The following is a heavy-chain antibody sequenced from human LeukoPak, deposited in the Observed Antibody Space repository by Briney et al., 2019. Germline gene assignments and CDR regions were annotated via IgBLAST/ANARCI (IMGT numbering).Heavy chain of an antibody. CDR3: ARAISANFFDY. CDR1: GVSITGYY. V-gene: IGHV4-59*01. Sequence: NASETLSLTCSVSGVSITGYYWRWLRQPPGKGLEGIGYVYSSGSTNYLSSLKSRVTMSIDMSKNQFSLRLTAVTAADTAFYYCARAISANFFDYWGQGTLVTVSS. D-gene: IGHD3-9*01. CDR2: VYSSGST. J-gene: IGHJ4*02.